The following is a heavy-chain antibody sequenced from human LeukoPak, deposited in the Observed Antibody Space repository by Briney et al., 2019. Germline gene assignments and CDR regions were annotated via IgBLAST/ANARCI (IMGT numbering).Heavy chain of an antibody. Sequence: SETLSLTCTVSGGSISSSSYYWGWIRQPPGKGLEWIGSIYYSGSTYYNTSLKSRVTISVDTSKNQFSLKLSSVTAADTAVYYCARDFTYDYVWGSYRYTKYYFDYWGQGTLVTVSS. J-gene: IGHJ4*02. CDR2: IYYSGST. D-gene: IGHD3-16*02. CDR3: ARDFTYDYVWGSYRYTKYYFDY. V-gene: IGHV4-39*07. CDR1: GGSISSSSYY.